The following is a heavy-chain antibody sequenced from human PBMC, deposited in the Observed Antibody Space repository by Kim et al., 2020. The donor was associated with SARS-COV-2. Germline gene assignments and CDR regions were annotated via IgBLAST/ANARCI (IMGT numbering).Heavy chain of an antibody. Sequence: NEKRYVDSVKGRFTISRDHARNSLSLQMNSLRAEDTAVYYCARGRACDYWGQGTLVIVSS. V-gene: IGHV3-7*03. CDR2: NEK. CDR3: ARGRACDY. J-gene: IGHJ4*02.